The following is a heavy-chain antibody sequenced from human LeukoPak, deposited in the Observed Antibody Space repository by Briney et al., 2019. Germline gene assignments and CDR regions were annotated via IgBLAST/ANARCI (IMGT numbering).Heavy chain of an antibody. J-gene: IGHJ6*03. D-gene: IGHD6-13*01. CDR1: GFTFSSYG. CDR2: IRYDGSNK. Sequence: PGGSLRLSCAASGFTFSSYGMHWVRQAPGKGLEWVAFIRYDGSNKYYADSVKGRFTISRDNSKNTLYLQMNSLRAEDTAVYYCARVRNGAAAGRHYYYMDVWGKGTTVTVSS. CDR3: ARVRNGAAAGRHYYYMDV. V-gene: IGHV3-30*02.